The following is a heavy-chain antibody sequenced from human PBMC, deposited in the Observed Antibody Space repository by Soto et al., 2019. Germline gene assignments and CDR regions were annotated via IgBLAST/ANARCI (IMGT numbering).Heavy chain of an antibody. J-gene: IGHJ4*02. D-gene: IGHD4-17*01. CDR3: ASQRPTVTTFDY. CDR2: INHSGST. V-gene: IGHV4-34*01. Sequence: QVQLRQWGAGLVKPSETLSLTCAVYGGSFNGYYWNWIRQPPGKGLEWIGEINHSGSTNYNPSLKSRASISVDTSKHQFSLRLSSVTAADTAVYYWASQRPTVTTFDYWGQGTLVTVSS. CDR1: GGSFNGYY.